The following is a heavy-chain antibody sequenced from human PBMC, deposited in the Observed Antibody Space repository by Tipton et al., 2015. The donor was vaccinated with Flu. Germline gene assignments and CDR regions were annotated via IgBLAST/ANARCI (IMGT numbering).Heavy chain of an antibody. CDR2: IKQDGSEK. CDR3: AGGRGNSGSWYSDY. Sequence: VQLVQSGGGLVQPGGSLRLSCAASGFTFSSYWMSWVRQAPGKGLEWVANIKQDGSEKYYVDSVKGRFTISRDNAKNSLYLQMNSLRAEDTAVYYCAGGRGNSGSWYSDYWCQGTLGTVSS. V-gene: IGHV3-7*01. J-gene: IGHJ4*02. CDR1: GFTFSSYW. D-gene: IGHD6-13*01.